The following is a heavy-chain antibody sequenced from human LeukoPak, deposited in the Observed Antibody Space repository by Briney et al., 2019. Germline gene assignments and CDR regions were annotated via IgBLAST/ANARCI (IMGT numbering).Heavy chain of an antibody. CDR3: ARHGDIVVVVAATVIDY. D-gene: IGHD2-15*01. CDR1: GGSTSISSNH. V-gene: IGHV4-39*01. CDR2: IYYTVNT. J-gene: IGHJ4*02. Sequence: SETLSLTCTLSGGSTSISSNHWGWIRQPPGKGPEWIGSIYYTVNTYYNPSLKTRVTISVDTSMDQFSLKLSSVTAGDTAVYYCARHGDIVVVVAATVIDYWGEGTLVTVSS.